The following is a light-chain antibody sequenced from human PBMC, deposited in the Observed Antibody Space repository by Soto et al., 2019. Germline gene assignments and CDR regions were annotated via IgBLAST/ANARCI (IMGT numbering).Light chain of an antibody. CDR2: KAS. J-gene: IGKJ1*01. CDR1: QSISSW. Sequence: DIQMTQSPSTLSASVGDRVTITCRASQSISSWLAWYQQKPGKAPKLLIYKASTLQSGVPSRFSGSGSGTEFTLPLGSLRPDDVATYYCQQYDSYSRTFGQGTKVEIK. V-gene: IGKV1-5*03. CDR3: QQYDSYSRT.